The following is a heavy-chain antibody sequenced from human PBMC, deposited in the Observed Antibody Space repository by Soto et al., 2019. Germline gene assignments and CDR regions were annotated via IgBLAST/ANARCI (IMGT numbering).Heavy chain of an antibody. CDR2: IYSGGST. J-gene: IGHJ6*02. D-gene: IGHD2-15*01. Sequence: PGGSLRLSCAASGFTVSSNYMSWVRQAPGKGLEWVSVIYSGGSTYYAASAMGRFSISSDNSKNTLYLQLNSMRAEDTAVDYCGYTVVVSPDDYYYGMDFWGQGTTVTVSS. CDR3: GYTVVVSPDDYYYGMDF. CDR1: GFTVSSNY. V-gene: IGHV3-53*01.